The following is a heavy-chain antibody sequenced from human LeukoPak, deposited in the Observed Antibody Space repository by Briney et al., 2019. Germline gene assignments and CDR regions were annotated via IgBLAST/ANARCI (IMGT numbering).Heavy chain of an antibody. D-gene: IGHD2-15*01. V-gene: IGHV4-4*09. CDR2: TSTSGST. J-gene: IGHJ3*02. CDR1: GASIHNNY. CDR3: ARELLGAFDI. Sequence: SETLSLTCTVSGASIHNNYWSWIRQPPGQGLEWIGYTSTSGSTNYNPSLKSRVTISVDTSKKEFSLKLTSITAADTAVYYCARELLGAFDIWGQGGMVSVSS.